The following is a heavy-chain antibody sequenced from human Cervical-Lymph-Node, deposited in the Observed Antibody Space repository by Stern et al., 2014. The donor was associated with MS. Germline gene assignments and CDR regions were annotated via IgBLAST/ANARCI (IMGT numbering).Heavy chain of an antibody. J-gene: IGHJ4*02. D-gene: IGHD3-10*01. CDR1: GFTFSSYA. CDR3: ARSRHYGSGSPFDY. V-gene: IGHV3-30-3*01. CDR2: ISSDGSNK. Sequence: VQLEESGGGVFQPGRSLRLSCAASGFTFSSYAMHWVRHAPGKGLEWVPLISSDGSNKHYADSVKGRFSISRDNSKNTLYLQMNSLRAEDTAVYYCARSRHYGSGSPFDYWGQGTLVSVSS.